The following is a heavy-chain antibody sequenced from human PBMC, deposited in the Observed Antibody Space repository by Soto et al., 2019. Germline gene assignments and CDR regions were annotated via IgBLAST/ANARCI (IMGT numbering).Heavy chain of an antibody. CDR3: ARDRGRLDGSGPPNWSEP. CDR2: IIPIFGTA. V-gene: IGHV1-69*13. Sequence: SVKVSCKASGGTFSSYAISWVRQAPGQGLEWMGGIIPIFGTANYAQKFQGRVTITADESTSTAYMELSSLRSEDTAVYYCARDRGRLDGSGPPNWSEPWGQGTLVTVSS. CDR1: GGTFSSYA. D-gene: IGHD3-10*01. J-gene: IGHJ5*02.